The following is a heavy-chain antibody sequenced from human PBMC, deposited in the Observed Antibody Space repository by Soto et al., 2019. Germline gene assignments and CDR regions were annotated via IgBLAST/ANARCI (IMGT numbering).Heavy chain of an antibody. Sequence: EVQLVESGGGLVQPGRSLRLSCVASGFTADDYALHWVRQAPGKGLEWVSGISSNSDTIHYADSVKGRFTLSRDNAENSLFLQMNSLRPEDTAVYYCAKDMKWGGMTTIHYFDSWGQGTLVTVSS. CDR1: GFTADDYA. CDR3: AKDMKWGGMTTIHYFDS. V-gene: IGHV3-9*02. CDR2: ISSNSDTI. J-gene: IGHJ4*02. D-gene: IGHD4-17*01.